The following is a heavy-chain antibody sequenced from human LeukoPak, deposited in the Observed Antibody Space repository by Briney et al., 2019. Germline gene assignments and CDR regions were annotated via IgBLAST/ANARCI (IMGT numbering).Heavy chain of an antibody. D-gene: IGHD3-10*01. CDR3: ARGAGRGGDFDY. J-gene: IGHJ4*02. Sequence: GGSLRLSCAASGFTLSNYWMSWVRQAPGKGLEWVAKIKEDGSDKYYMDSVGGRFTISKDNAKNSLYLQKNSLRAGDTAVYYCARGAGRGGDFDYWGQGTLVTVSS. V-gene: IGHV3-7*01. CDR2: IKEDGSDK. CDR1: GFTLSNYW.